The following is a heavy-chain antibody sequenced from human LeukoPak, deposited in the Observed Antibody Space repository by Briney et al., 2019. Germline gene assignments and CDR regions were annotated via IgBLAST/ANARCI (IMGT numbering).Heavy chain of an antibody. CDR1: GGSISSYY. J-gene: IGHJ4*02. CDR3: ARDSPTNYFDC. Sequence: SETLSLTCTVSGGSISSYYWSWIRQPPGKGLEWIGSIYYSGSTYYNPSLKSRVTISVDTSKNQFSLKLSSVTAADTAVYYCARDSPTNYFDCWGQGTLVTVSS. CDR2: IYYSGST. D-gene: IGHD1-14*01. V-gene: IGHV4-59*12.